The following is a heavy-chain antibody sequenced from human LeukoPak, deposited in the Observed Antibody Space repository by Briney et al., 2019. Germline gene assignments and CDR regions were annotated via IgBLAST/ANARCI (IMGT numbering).Heavy chain of an antibody. CDR2: VSAYNGNT. D-gene: IGHD6-19*01. CDR1: GHIFTSFG. V-gene: IGHV1-18*01. J-gene: IGHJ4*02. CDR3: ARDLGEAGSIFWDY. Sequence: ASVKVSCKAAGHIFTSFGISLVRQAPGKGLEWMGWVSAYNGNTNYAQELQGRVTMTTDTSTSTGYMELRSLRSDDTAVYYCARDLGEAGSIFWDYWGQGTLVTVSS.